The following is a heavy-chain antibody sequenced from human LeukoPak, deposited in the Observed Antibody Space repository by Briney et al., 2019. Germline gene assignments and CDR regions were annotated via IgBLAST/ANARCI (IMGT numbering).Heavy chain of an antibody. CDR3: AREGFSPVGFDY. V-gene: IGHV4-39*07. CDR2: FYYSGST. J-gene: IGHJ4*02. Sequence: SETLSLTCTVSGGSISSSSYYWGWIRQPPGKGLEWIGSFYYSGSTYYNPSLKSRVTISVDTSKNQFSLKLSSVTAADAAVYYCAREGFSPVGFDYWGQGTLVTVSS. CDR1: GGSISSSSYY. D-gene: IGHD3-16*01.